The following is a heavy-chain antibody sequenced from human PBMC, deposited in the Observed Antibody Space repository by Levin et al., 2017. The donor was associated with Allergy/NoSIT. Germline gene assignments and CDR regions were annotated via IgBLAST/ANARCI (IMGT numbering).Heavy chain of an antibody. J-gene: IGHJ5*02. Sequence: GESLKISCKASGYTFTSYYMHWVRQAPGQGLEWMGIINPSGGSTSYAQKFQGRVTMTRDTSTSTVYMELSSLRSEDTAVYYCARGGGRYCSGGSCANWFDPWGQGTLVTVSS. V-gene: IGHV1-46*01. CDR2: INPSGGST. CDR1: GYTFTSYY. CDR3: ARGGGRYCSGGSCANWFDP. D-gene: IGHD2-15*01.